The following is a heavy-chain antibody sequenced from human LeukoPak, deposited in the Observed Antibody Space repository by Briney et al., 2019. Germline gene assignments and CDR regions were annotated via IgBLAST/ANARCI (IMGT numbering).Heavy chain of an antibody. CDR1: AYIFTGYY. D-gene: IGHD6-13*01. CDR3: AIIAAAGYFDY. V-gene: IGHV1-2*02. CDR2: INPNSAGT. J-gene: IGHJ4*02. Sequence: GASVKVSCKASAYIFTGYYIHWVRQAPGQGLEWIGWINPNSAGTNYAQKVQGRVTMTSDTSISTAYMELSRLRSDDTAVYYCAIIAAAGYFDYWGQGTLVTVSS.